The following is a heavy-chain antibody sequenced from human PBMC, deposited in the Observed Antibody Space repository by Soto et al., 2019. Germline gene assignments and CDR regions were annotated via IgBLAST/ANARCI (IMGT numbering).Heavy chain of an antibody. Sequence: SETLSLACTVSGGSISSYYWSWIRQPPGKGLEWIGYIYYSGSTNYNPSLKSRVTISVDTSKNQFSLKLSSVTAADTAVYYCAREHYGMDVWGQGTTVTVSS. CDR1: GGSISSYY. CDR2: IYYSGST. J-gene: IGHJ6*02. V-gene: IGHV4-59*01. CDR3: AREHYGMDV.